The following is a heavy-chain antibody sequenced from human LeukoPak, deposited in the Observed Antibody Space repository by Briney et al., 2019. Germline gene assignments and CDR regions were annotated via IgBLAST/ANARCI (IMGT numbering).Heavy chain of an antibody. CDR3: ARAQKRIAAAGTNYYYYMDV. CDR1: GGSISSGSYY. Sequence: PSETLSLTCTVSGGSISSGSYYWSWIRQPAGKGLEWIGRIYTSGSTNYNPSLKSRVTISVDTSKNQFSLKLSSVTAADTAVYYCARAQKRIAAAGTNYYYYMDVWGKGTTVTVSS. CDR2: IYTSGST. J-gene: IGHJ6*03. V-gene: IGHV4-61*02. D-gene: IGHD6-13*01.